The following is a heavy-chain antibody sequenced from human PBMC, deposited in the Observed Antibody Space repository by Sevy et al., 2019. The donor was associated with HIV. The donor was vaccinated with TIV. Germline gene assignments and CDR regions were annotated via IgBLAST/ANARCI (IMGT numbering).Heavy chain of an antibody. Sequence: SETLSLTCTVSGGSISSGDYYWSWLRQPPGKGLEWIGYIYYSGSTYYNPSLKSRVTISVDTSKTQFSLKRSSVTAADTAVYYCARCHYYGSGSYYPDYWGQGTLVTVSS. V-gene: IGHV4-30-4*01. CDR1: GGSISSGDYY. J-gene: IGHJ4*02. CDR2: IYYSGST. CDR3: ARCHYYGSGSYYPDY. D-gene: IGHD3-10*01.